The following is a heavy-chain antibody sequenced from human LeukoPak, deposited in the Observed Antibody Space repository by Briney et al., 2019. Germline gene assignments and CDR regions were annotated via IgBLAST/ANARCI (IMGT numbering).Heavy chain of an antibody. J-gene: IGHJ4*02. D-gene: IGHD1-7*01. CDR2: VSAYNGDT. V-gene: IGHV1-18*01. CDR3: ARGTNYDFEY. Sequence: ASVKLSCKASGYTFYYYGISWVRQAPGQGLEWMGWVSAYNGDTNYARKLQGRVTMTTDTSTSIAYMEMRSLRSDDTAVYYCARGTNYDFEYWGQGTLVTVSS. CDR1: GYTFYYYG.